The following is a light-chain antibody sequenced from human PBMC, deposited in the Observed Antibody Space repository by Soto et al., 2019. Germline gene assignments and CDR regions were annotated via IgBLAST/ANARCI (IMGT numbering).Light chain of an antibody. CDR3: QQYHIYSGT. J-gene: IGKJ1*01. CDR2: KAS. CDR1: QTIDSW. V-gene: IGKV1-5*03. Sequence: IQMTQSPSTLSASVGDRVTITCRVSQTIDSWLAWYQQRPGNPPNLLNDKASPLASGVPSRFSGSGSGTEFTLTINSLQPDDFATYYCQQYHIYSGTFGQGTKVDIK.